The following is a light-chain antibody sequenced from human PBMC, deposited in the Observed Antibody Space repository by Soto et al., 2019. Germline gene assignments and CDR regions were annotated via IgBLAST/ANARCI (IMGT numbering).Light chain of an antibody. CDR2: DAS. CDR3: QEYGTSPRLT. V-gene: IGKV3-11*01. CDR1: QSISNY. Sequence: IVLTQSPATLSLSPGERATLSCRASQSISNYLAWYQQKPGQAPRLLIYDASNRATGIPARFSGSGSGTDFSLTISRLEPEDFAVYYCQEYGTSPRLTFGGGTKVDIK. J-gene: IGKJ4*01.